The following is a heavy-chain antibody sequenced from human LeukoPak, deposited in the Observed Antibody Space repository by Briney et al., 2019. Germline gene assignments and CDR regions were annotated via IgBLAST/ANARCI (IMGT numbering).Heavy chain of an antibody. CDR2: IYSGGST. D-gene: IGHD6-13*01. J-gene: IGHJ6*03. V-gene: IGHV3-66*01. Sequence: GGSLRLSCAASGFTVSSNYMSWVRQAPGKGLEWVSVIYSGGSTYYADSVKGRFTISRDNSKNTLYLQMNSLRAEDTAVYYCARASSWYERGPDYYYYYMDVWGKGTTVTVSS. CDR3: ARASSWYERGPDYYYYYMDV. CDR1: GFTVSSNY.